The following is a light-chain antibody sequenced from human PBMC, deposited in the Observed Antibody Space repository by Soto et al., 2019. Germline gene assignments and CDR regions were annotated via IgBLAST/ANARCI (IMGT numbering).Light chain of an antibody. CDR1: SSDVGGYNY. CDR2: EVN. V-gene: IGLV2-8*01. Sequence: QSALTQPPSASGSPGQSVAISCTGTSSDVGGYNYVSWYQQHPGKAPKLMIYEVNQRPSGVPDRFSGSKSGNTASLTGSGLQAEDEADYDCSAYAGSSNVFGAGTKVTVL. J-gene: IGLJ1*01. CDR3: SAYAGSSNV.